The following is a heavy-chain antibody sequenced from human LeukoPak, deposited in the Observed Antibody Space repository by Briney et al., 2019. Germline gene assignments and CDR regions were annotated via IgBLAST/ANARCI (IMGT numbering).Heavy chain of an antibody. D-gene: IGHD5-18*01. CDR1: GGSFSGYY. Sequence: SETLSLTCAVYGGSFSGYYWSWIRQPPGQGLEWIGEINHSGSTNYNPSLKSRVTISVDTSKNQFSLKLSSVTAADTAVYYCARTRIQLWSSPLDYWGQGTLVTVSS. CDR2: INHSGST. J-gene: IGHJ4*02. CDR3: ARTRIQLWSSPLDY. V-gene: IGHV4-34*01.